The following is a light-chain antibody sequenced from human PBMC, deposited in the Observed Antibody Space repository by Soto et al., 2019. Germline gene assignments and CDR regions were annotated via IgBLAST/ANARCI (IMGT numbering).Light chain of an antibody. V-gene: IGKV1-5*03. CDR3: QQYDRFPYT. CDR1: QSISNW. CDR2: KAS. J-gene: IGKJ2*01. Sequence: DIQMTQSPSTLSASVGDTVTITCRASQSISNWLAWYQQKPGQAPKLLIHKASTLESGVPSRFSGSGSGPEVTLTISSLQPDDFATFYCQQYDRFPYTFGQGTNLEIK.